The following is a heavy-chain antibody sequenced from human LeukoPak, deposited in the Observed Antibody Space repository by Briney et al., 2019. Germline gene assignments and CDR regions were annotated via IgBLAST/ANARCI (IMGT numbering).Heavy chain of an antibody. CDR1: GGSISSSNHY. CDR3: ARLSVGAADY. CDR2: IYHTGST. D-gene: IGHD1-26*01. V-gene: IGHV4-39*01. J-gene: IGHJ4*02. Sequence: SETLSLTCIVSGGSISSSNHYWGWIRQPPGKGLEWIGSIYHTGSTYYNPSLKSRDTISVDTSKSQFSLKLSSVAAADTAMYYCARLSVGAADYWGQGTLVTVSS.